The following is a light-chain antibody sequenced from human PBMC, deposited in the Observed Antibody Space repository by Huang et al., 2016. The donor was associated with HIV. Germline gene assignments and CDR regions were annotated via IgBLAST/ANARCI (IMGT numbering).Light chain of an antibody. J-gene: IGKJ1*01. V-gene: IGKV1-9*01. CDR1: QAISSY. CDR2: AAS. Sequence: IQLTQSPSSLSASVGDRVTITCRASQAISSYLAWYQQNPGKAPNLLIYAASTLRSGVPSRFSGSGSGTDFTLTISSLQPEDYATYYCQQLDSYPRTFGQGTKVDIK. CDR3: QQLDSYPRT.